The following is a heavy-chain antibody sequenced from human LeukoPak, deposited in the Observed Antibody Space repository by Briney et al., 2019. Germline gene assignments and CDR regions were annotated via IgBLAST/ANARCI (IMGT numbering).Heavy chain of an antibody. Sequence: GGSLRLSCAASGFTFRNYVIHWVRQAPGKGLEWVAVTSSDLNVKLYADSVKGRFTISRDNSRSTLYLQMNSLRAEDTAVYYCVRDGDAYNFDCWGQGTLVVVSS. CDR3: VRDGDAYNFDC. D-gene: IGHD5-24*01. V-gene: IGHV3-30-3*01. CDR2: TSSDLNVK. J-gene: IGHJ4*02. CDR1: GFTFRNYV.